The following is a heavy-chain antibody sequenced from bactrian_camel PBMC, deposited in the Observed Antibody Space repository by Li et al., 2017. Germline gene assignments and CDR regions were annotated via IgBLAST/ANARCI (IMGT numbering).Heavy chain of an antibody. J-gene: IGHJ6*01. CDR2: INSYGGSA. CDR1: GFIFSDST. CDR3: VVNTYPTTYTFAY. Sequence: LQLVESGGGLVQPGGSLRLSCTTSGFIFSDSTMDWVRQAPGKGLEWVSTINSYGGSAYFADTVKGRFTISKDNAKNTLSLQMNSLKPEDTAMYYCVVNTYPTTYTFAYWGQGTQVTVS. D-gene: IGHD2*01. V-gene: IGHV3S25*01.